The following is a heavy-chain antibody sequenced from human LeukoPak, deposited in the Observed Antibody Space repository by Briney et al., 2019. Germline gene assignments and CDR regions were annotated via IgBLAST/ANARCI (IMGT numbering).Heavy chain of an antibody. V-gene: IGHV5-51*01. D-gene: IGHD3-9*01. CDR1: GYSFTSYW. Sequence: GESLKISCRGSGYSFTSYWIGWVCQMPGKGLEWMGIIYPGDSDTRYSPSFQGQVTISADKSISTAYLQWSSLKASDTAMYYCARRNYDILTGPYDEYYYYYMDVWGKGTTVTVS. J-gene: IGHJ6*03. CDR3: ARRNYDILTGPYDEYYYYYMDV. CDR2: IYPGDSDT.